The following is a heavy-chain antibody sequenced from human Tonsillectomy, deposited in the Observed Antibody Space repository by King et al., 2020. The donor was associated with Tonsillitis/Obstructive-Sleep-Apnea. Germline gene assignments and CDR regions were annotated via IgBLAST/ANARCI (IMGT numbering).Heavy chain of an antibody. V-gene: IGHV4-59*01. J-gene: IGHJ4*02. Sequence: VQLQESGPGLVKPSETLSLTCTVSGGSISSYYWSWIRQPPGKGLEWIGYIYYSGSTNYNPSLKSRVTISVDTSTNKFSLKLSTVTAADTAVYYCAREMAGITMVRGVGFDYWGQGTLVTVSS. CDR2: IYYSGST. CDR1: GGSISSYY. CDR3: AREMAGITMVRGVGFDY. D-gene: IGHD3-10*01.